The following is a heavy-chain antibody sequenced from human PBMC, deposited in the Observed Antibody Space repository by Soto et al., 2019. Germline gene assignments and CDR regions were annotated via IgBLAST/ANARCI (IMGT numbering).Heavy chain of an antibody. CDR3: VMVDNYVTPTPQDV. D-gene: IGHD3-16*01. CDR1: GYIFVNYG. CDR2: ISTYTGNT. J-gene: IGHJ6*02. Sequence: QVQLVQSGDEVKKPGASVKVSCKASGYIFVNYGIAWVRQAPGQGLEWMGWISTYTGNTHSATKVQGRLTMTTDTSTRTAYMDLGRLKSDDTAVYYCVMVDNYVTPTPQDVWGQGTTVTVSS. V-gene: IGHV1-18*01.